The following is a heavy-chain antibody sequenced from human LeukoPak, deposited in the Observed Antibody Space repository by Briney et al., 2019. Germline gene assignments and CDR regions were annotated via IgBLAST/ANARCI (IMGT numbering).Heavy chain of an antibody. CDR3: ARSPESYGFAVDY. V-gene: IGHV3-64*01. CDR2: ISINGGST. D-gene: IGHD5-18*01. CDR1: GFTFSSYA. J-gene: IGHJ4*02. Sequence: PGGSLRLSCAASGFTFSSYAMHWVRQAPGKGLEYVSAISINGGSTYYANSVKGRFTISRDNSKNTLYLQMGSLRAEDMAVYYCARSPESYGFAVDYWGQGTLVTVSS.